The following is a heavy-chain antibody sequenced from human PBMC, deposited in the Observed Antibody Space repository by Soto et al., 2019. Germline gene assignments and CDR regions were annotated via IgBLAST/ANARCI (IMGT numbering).Heavy chain of an antibody. D-gene: IGHD2-8*02. CDR1: GFTFSSYG. CDR3: TGEVASGY. J-gene: IGHJ4*02. V-gene: IGHV3-30*03. CDR2: ISKDGNVK. Sequence: QVQLVESGGGVVQPGRSLRLSCAASGFTFSSYGMHWVRQAPGKGLEWVAVISKDGNVKYYAESVKGRFTFTRNNSKNTLDLQMNSLGAEDTAAYSCTGEVASGYWGQGTLVTVSS.